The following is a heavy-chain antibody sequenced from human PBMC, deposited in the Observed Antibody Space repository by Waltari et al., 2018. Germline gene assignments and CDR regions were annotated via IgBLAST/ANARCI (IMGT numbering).Heavy chain of an antibody. D-gene: IGHD6-25*01. CDR2: IGGSSGST. CDR3: ARSHGYRQGFDY. CDR1: GGSFGDYY. J-gene: IGHJ4*02. Sequence: QVQLQESGPGLVKPSETLSLTCAVSGGSFGDYYWNWIRQIPGKGLEWIGYIGGSSGSTDYNPSLRSRVTISTDTSKKQFSLKLTSVTAADTAVYNCARSHGYRQGFDYWGQGVLVTVS. V-gene: IGHV4-59*12.